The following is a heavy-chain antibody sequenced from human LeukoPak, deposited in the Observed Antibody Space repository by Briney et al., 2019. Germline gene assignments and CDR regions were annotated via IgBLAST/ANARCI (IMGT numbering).Heavy chain of an antibody. J-gene: IGHJ4*02. CDR3: ATQIAAAGEFDY. V-gene: IGHV1-24*01. D-gene: IGHD6-13*01. CDR2: FDPEDGET. CDR1: GYTLTELS. Sequence: APVKVSCKVSGYTLTELSMHWVRQAPGKGLEWMGGFDPEDGETIYAQKFQGRVTMTEDTSTDTAYTELSSLRSEDTAVYYCATQIAAAGEFDYWGQGTLVTVSS.